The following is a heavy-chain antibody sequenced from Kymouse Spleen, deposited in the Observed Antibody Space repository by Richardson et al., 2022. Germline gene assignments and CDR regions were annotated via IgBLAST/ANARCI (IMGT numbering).Heavy chain of an antibody. CDR2: INHSGST. Sequence: QVQLQQWGAGLLKPSETLSLTCAVYGGSFSGYYWSWIRQPPGKGLEWIGEINHSGSTNYNPSLKSRVTISVDTSKNQFSLKLSSVTAADTAVYYCARAAVAGCFDYWGQGTLVTVSS. V-gene: IGHV4-34*01. CDR1: GGSFSGYY. J-gene: IGHJ4*02. D-gene: IGHD6-19*01. CDR3: ARAAVAGCFDY.